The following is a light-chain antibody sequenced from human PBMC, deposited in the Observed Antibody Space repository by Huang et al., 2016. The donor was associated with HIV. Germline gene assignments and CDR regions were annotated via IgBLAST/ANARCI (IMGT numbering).Light chain of an antibody. CDR1: QSFSSW. CDR2: DAS. Sequence: DIQMTQSPSTLSASVGDRVTITCRASQSFSSWLAWYQQKPGKAPKLLIYDASSLKSGVPSRFSGSGSGIEFTLTISSLQPDNFATYYCQQYNSYPYTFGQGTKLEIK. CDR3: QQYNSYPYT. J-gene: IGKJ2*01. V-gene: IGKV1-5*01.